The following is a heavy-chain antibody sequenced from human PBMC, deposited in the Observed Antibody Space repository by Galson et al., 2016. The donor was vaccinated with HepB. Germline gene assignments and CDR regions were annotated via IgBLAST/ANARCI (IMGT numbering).Heavy chain of an antibody. J-gene: IGHJ4*02. D-gene: IGHD3-3*02. CDR2: TYHGGST. CDR1: GGSISGANW. V-gene: IGHV4-4*02. Sequence: SETLSLTCAVSGGSISGANWWSWVRQPPGKGLEWIGDTYHGGSTNYNPSLKSRVTISIDESKNQFSLEVTSVTAAEPAVYYCAGGIHSWGQGILVTVSS. CDR3: AGGIHS.